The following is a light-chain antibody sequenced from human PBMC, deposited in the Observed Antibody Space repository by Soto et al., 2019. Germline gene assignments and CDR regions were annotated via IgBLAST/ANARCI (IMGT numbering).Light chain of an antibody. CDR2: AAS. Sequence: DLPMTQSPSSLSASVGDRVTITCRASQSITNNLNWYQQKPGKAPKLLIYAASSLQSGVPSRFSGSGSGTDFTLTISSLQPEDIATYYCQQSYRTPPTFGQGTKLEIK. J-gene: IGKJ2*01. V-gene: IGKV1-39*01. CDR3: QQSYRTPPT. CDR1: QSITNN.